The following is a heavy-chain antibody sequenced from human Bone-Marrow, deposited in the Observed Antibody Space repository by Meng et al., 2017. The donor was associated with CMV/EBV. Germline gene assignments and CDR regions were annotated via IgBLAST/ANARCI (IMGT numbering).Heavy chain of an antibody. CDR3: ARGQIRVTIFGVVILGNWFDP. CDR1: GSY. D-gene: IGHD3-3*01. V-gene: IGHV4-34*01. J-gene: IGHJ5*02. Sequence: GSYCRWLHRTPERRLQWIGEINHSGSTNYNPSLKGRVTISVATSRNQFSLKLSSVTAADTAVYYCARGQIRVTIFGVVILGNWFDPWGQGTLVTVSS. CDR2: INHSGST.